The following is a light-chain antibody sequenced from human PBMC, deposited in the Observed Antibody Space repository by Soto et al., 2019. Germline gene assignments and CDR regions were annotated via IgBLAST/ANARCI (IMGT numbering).Light chain of an antibody. CDR3: QQYKNWPPLT. V-gene: IGKV3-15*01. Sequence: EIVMTQSPATLSVSPGETATLSCRASQSVSYNLAWYQQKPGQGPRLLIYGAFTRATGIPARFSDSGSGTEFTLTISSLQSEDFAVYSCQQYKNWPPLTFGGGTKVEIK. J-gene: IGKJ4*01. CDR1: QSVSYN. CDR2: GAF.